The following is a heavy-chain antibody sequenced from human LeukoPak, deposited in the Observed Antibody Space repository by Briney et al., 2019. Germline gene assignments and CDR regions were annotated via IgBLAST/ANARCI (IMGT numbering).Heavy chain of an antibody. J-gene: IGHJ4*02. CDR1: GFTFSSYG. D-gene: IGHD3-10*01. CDR3: ARATYYYGSGIYFDY. CDR2: IWYDGSNK. V-gene: IGHV3-33*01. Sequence: GGSLRLSCAASGFTFSSYGMHWVRQAPGKGLEWVAVIWYDGSNKYYADSVKGRFTISRDNSKNTLYLQMNSLRAEDTAVYYCARATYYYGSGIYFDYWGQGTLVTVSS.